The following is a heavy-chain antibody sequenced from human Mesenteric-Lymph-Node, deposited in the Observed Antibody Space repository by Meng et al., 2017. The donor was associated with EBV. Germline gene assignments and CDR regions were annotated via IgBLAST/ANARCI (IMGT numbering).Heavy chain of an antibody. V-gene: IGHV4-34*01. CDR3: ARLIVGSLSTFDY. D-gene: IGHD1-26*01. J-gene: IGHJ4*02. CDR2: INHSGST. Sequence: QKHVKRWGAGLLKPSETLSLTCAFYGGSFSNHYWSWIRQPPGKGLEWIGEINHSGSTSYNPSLKSRVTISVDTAKNQFSLKMSSVTAADTAVYYCARLIVGSLSTFDYWGQGALVTVSS. CDR1: GGSFSNHY.